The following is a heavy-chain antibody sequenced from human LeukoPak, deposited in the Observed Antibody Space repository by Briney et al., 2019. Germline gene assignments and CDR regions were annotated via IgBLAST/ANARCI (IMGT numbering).Heavy chain of an antibody. Sequence: VASVKVSCKASGYTFTGYYMHWVRQAPGQGLEWMGWINPNSGGTNYAQKFQGWVTMTRDTSISTAYMELSRLRSDDTAVYYCARGKYYYDSSGYPLWGQGTLVTVSS. J-gene: IGHJ4*02. D-gene: IGHD3-22*01. CDR3: ARGKYYYDSSGYPL. CDR2: INPNSGGT. CDR1: GYTFTGYY. V-gene: IGHV1-2*04.